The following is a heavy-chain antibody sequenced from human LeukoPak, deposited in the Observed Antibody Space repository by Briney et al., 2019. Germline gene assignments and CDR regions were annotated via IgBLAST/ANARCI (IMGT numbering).Heavy chain of an antibody. D-gene: IGHD6-19*01. V-gene: IGHV1-58*01. CDR2: IVVGSGNT. Sequence: GTSVKVSCKASGFTFTSSAVQWVRQARGQRLEWIGWIVVGSGNTNYAQKFQERVTITRDMSTSTAYMELSSLRSEDTAVYYCAAGGGGIAVTDWFDPWGQGTLVTVSS. J-gene: IGHJ5*02. CDR1: GFTFTSSA. CDR3: AAGGGGIAVTDWFDP.